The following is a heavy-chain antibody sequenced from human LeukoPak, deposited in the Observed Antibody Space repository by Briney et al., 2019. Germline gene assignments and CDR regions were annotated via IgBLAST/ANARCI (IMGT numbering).Heavy chain of an antibody. D-gene: IGHD3-22*01. CDR2: INHSGST. V-gene: IGHV4-34*01. CDR1: GGSFSGYY. J-gene: IGHJ4*02. CDR3: ARDKGEHYDSSGYLDY. Sequence: SETLSLTCAVYGGSFSGYYWSWIRQPPGKGLEWIGEINHSGSTNYNPSLKSRVTMSVDTSKNQFSLKLTSVTAADTAVYYCARDKGEHYDSSGYLDYWGQGVLVTVSS.